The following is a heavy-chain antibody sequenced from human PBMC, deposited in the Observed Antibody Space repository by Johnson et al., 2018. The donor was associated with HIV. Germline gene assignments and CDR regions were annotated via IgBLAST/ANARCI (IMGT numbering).Heavy chain of an antibody. V-gene: IGHV3-30*04. D-gene: IGHD2-2*01. Sequence: QVQLVESGGGVVQPGRSLRLSCAASGFTFSSYAMHWVRQAPGKGLEWVAVISYDGSNKYYADSVKGRFTISRDNSKNTLYLQMNSLRAEDTAVYYCARVAPAQDAFDIWGQGTMVTVSS. J-gene: IGHJ3*02. CDR2: ISYDGSNK. CDR3: ARVAPAQDAFDI. CDR1: GFTFSSYA.